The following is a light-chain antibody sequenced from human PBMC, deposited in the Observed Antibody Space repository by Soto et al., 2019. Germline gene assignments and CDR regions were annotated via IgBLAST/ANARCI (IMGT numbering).Light chain of an antibody. CDR2: DVN. CDR1: SSDIVAFNF. Sequence: QSALTQPASVSGSPGQSITISCTGTSSDIVAFNFVFWYQQYPGNAPKLIIYDVNSRPSGVSDRFSGSKSDNTASLTISGLLPEDEADYYCSSFSSTSTLLFGGGTKLTVL. CDR3: SSFSSTSTLL. V-gene: IGLV2-14*03. J-gene: IGLJ2*01.